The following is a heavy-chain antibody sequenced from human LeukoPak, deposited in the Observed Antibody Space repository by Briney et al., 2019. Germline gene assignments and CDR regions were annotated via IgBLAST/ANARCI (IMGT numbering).Heavy chain of an antibody. CDR2: IYYSGST. CDR3: ARAGSLVTPPPL. CDR1: GGSISSYY. J-gene: IGHJ4*02. Sequence: PSETLSLTCTVSGGSISSYYWSWIRQPPGKGLEWIGYIYYSGSTNYNPSLKSRVTISVDTSKNQISLKLTSVTAADTAVYYCARAGSLVTPPPLWGQGTLVTVSS. V-gene: IGHV4-59*01. D-gene: IGHD3-10*01.